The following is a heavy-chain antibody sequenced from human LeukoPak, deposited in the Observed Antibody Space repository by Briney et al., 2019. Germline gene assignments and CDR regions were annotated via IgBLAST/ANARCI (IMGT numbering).Heavy chain of an antibody. D-gene: IGHD3-3*01. J-gene: IGHJ4*02. CDR3: ARDLMELHDFWSGYYTGIPY. CDR1: GCTFTGYY. Sequence: ASVKVSCKASGCTFTGYYMHWVRQAPGQGLEWMGWINPNSGGTNYAQKFQGRVTMTRDTSISTAYMELSRLRSDDTAVYYCARDLMELHDFWSGYYTGIPYWGQGTLVTVSS. CDR2: INPNSGGT. V-gene: IGHV1-2*02.